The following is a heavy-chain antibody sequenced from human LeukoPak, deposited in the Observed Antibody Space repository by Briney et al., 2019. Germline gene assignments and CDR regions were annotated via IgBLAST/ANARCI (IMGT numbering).Heavy chain of an antibody. V-gene: IGHV3-30*03. Sequence: PGGSLRLSCAASGFTFRSYDMHWVRQAPGKGLEWVTIISYDGSNKYYADSVKGRFTISRDNAKDTLYLQMNSLRVEDTAVYYCARVADGDKYGGRDYWGQGALVIVSS. J-gene: IGHJ4*02. CDR2: ISYDGSNK. D-gene: IGHD5-24*01. CDR3: ARVADGDKYGGRDY. CDR1: GFTFRSYD.